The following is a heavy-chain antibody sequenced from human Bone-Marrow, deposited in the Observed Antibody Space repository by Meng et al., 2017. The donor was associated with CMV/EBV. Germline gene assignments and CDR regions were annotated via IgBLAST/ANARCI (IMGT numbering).Heavy chain of an antibody. V-gene: IGHV5-51*01. CDR2: IHPYDSDS. CDR1: EYEFTNYW. CDR3: ARGGTYDFWSTYFTFPFDY. Sequence: GESLKISCEASEYEFTNYWIGWVRQMPGRGLEWMGIIHPYDSDSRYSPSFQGHVTFSVDRSINTAYLQWRSLQASDTAMYYCARGGTYDFWSTYFTFPFDYWGQGPLVTVSS. J-gene: IGHJ4*02. D-gene: IGHD3-3*01.